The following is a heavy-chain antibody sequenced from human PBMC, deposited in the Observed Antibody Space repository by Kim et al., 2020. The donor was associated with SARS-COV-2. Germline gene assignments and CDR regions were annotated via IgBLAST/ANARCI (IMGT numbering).Heavy chain of an antibody. D-gene: IGHD6-19*01. Sequence: GGSLRLSCAASGFTFSRYWMSWVRQAPGKGLEWVANIKEDGSEKYYGDSVKGRFTISRDNAKNSLYLQMNSVSAEDTAVYYCAGLHSSGWVGFDYWGQGT. CDR2: IKEDGSEK. CDR3: AGLHSSGWVGFDY. CDR1: GFTFSRYW. V-gene: IGHV3-7*03. J-gene: IGHJ4*02.